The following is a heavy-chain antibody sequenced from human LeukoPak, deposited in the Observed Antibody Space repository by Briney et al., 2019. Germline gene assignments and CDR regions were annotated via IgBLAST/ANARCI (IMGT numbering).Heavy chain of an antibody. J-gene: IGHJ4*02. CDR3: TRALNDY. V-gene: IGHV3-73*01. CDR1: GFTFSGSA. CDR2: IRSKANSYAT. Sequence: GGSLKLSCAASGFTFSGSAMHWVRQASGKGLEWVGRIRSKANSYATAYAASVKGRFTISRDDSKNTAYLQMNSLETEDTAVYYCTRALNDYWGQGTLVTVSS.